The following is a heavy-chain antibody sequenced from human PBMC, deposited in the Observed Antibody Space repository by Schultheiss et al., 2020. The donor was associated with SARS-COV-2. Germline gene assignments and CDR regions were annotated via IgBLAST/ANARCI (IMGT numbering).Heavy chain of an antibody. V-gene: IGHV3-48*04. CDR1: GFTFSSYA. CDR2: ISSSSSTI. D-gene: IGHD5-12*01. Sequence: GGSLRLSCAASGFTFSSYAMHWVRQAPGKGLVWVSYISSSSSTIYYANSVKGRFTISRDNAKRSLYLQMNSLRVEDTAMYYCARDHRSGYVEVWGQGTLVTVSS. CDR3: ARDHRSGYVEV. J-gene: IGHJ1*01.